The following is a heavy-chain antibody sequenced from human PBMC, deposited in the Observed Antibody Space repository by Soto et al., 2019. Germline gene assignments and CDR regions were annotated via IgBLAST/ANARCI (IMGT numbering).Heavy chain of an antibody. CDR3: AREGDSSGPDFDY. CDR1: GFPFSDHY. CDR2: TTNRAKSYTA. V-gene: IGHV3-72*01. J-gene: IGHJ4*02. Sequence: EVQLVESGGGLVQPGGSLRLSCAGSGFPFSDHYIDWDRQAPGKGLEWVGRTTNRAKSYTAEYAASVKGRFTISRDDSHMYVQMDSLKTEDTAVYYCAREGDSSGPDFDYWGQGTLVTVSS. D-gene: IGHD3-22*01.